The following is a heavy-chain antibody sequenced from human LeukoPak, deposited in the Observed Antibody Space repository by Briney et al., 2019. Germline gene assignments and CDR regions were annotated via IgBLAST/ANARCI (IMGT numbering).Heavy chain of an antibody. CDR3: ATATIFGVALRHWYFDL. J-gene: IGHJ2*01. CDR1: GYTFTSYG. Sequence: ASVKVSCKASGYTFTSYGISWVRQAPGQGLEWMGWISAYNGNTNYAQKLQGRVTMTTDTSTSTAYMELRSLRSDDTAVYYCATATIFGVALRHWYFDLWGRGTLVTVSS. CDR2: ISAYNGNT. V-gene: IGHV1-18*01. D-gene: IGHD3-3*01.